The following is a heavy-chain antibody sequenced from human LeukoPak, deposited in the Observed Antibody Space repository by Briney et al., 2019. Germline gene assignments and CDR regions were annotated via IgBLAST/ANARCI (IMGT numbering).Heavy chain of an antibody. CDR1: GGTFSSYA. D-gene: IGHD2-21*01. V-gene: IGHV1-69*05. CDR3: ARLCSIRWCLHDWFDP. CDR2: IIPIFGTA. Sequence: SVKVSCKASGGTFSSYAISWVRQAPGQGLEWMGGIIPIFGTANYAQRFQGRVTMTTDTSTSTAYMELRSLRSDDTAVYYCARLCSIRWCLHDWFDPWGQGTLVTVSS. J-gene: IGHJ5*02.